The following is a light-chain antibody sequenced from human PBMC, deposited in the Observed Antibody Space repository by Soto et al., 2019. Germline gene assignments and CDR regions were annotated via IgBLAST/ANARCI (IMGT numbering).Light chain of an antibody. V-gene: IGKV3-11*01. CDR2: DAS. J-gene: IGKJ4*01. Sequence: EIVLTQSPATLSLSPWERATLSCRASQSVSSYLAWYQQKPGQAPRLLIYDASNRATGIPARFSGSGSGTGFTLTISSLEPEDFAVYYCQQRSNWPPVFGGGTKVDIK. CDR1: QSVSSY. CDR3: QQRSNWPPV.